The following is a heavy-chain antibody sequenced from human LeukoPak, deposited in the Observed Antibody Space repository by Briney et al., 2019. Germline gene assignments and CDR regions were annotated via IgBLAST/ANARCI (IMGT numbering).Heavy chain of an antibody. CDR1: GYTFTSYG. CDR3: ARTVDYYDSSGYYRY. D-gene: IGHD3-22*01. Sequence: ASVKVSCKASGYTFTSYGISWVRQAPGQGLEWMGWISAYNGNTNYAQKPQGRVTMTTDTSTSTAYMELRSLRSDDTAVYYCARTVDYYDSSGYYRYWGQGTLVTVSS. J-gene: IGHJ4*02. V-gene: IGHV1-18*01. CDR2: ISAYNGNT.